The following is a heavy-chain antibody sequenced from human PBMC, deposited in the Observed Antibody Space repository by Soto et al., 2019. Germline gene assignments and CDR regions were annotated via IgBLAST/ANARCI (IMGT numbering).Heavy chain of an antibody. Sequence: GASVKVSCKASGGTFSSYAISWVRQAPGQGLEWMGGIIPIFGTANYAQKFQGRVTITADESTSTAYMELSSLRSEDTAVYYCARDQHSSSWYVGWFDPWGQGTLVTVSS. CDR3: ARDQHSSSWYVGWFDP. J-gene: IGHJ5*02. V-gene: IGHV1-69*13. CDR2: IIPIFGTA. CDR1: GGTFSSYA. D-gene: IGHD6-13*01.